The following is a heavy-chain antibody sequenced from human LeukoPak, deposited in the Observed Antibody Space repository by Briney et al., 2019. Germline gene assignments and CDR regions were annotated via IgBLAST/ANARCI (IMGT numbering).Heavy chain of an antibody. CDR3: ARRGVRDSALDY. D-gene: IGHD3-3*01. CDR1: GGSISSSSYY. J-gene: IGHJ4*02. Sequence: SETLSLTCTVSGGSISSSSYYWGWIRQPPGKGLEWIGSIYYSGSTYYNPSLKGRVTISVDTSKNQFSLKLSSVTAADTAVYYCARRGVRDSALDYWGQGTLVTVSS. V-gene: IGHV4-39*01. CDR2: IYYSGST.